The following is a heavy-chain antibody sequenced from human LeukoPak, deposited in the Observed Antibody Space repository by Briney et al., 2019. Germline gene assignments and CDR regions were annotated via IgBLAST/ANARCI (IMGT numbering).Heavy chain of an antibody. D-gene: IGHD3-22*01. Sequence: PSETLSLTCAVYGGSFSGYYWSWIRQPPGKGLEWIGEINHSGSTNYNPSLKSRVTISVDTSKDQFSLKLSSVTAADTAVYYCARGGYYHLDYWGQGTLVTVSS. CDR1: GGSFSGYY. CDR3: ARGGYYHLDY. J-gene: IGHJ4*02. CDR2: INHSGST. V-gene: IGHV4-34*01.